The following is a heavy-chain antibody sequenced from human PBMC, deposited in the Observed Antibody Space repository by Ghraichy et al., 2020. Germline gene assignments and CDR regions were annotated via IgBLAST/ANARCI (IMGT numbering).Heavy chain of an antibody. D-gene: IGHD3-16*01. Sequence: SLNISCAASGFTFSSYSMNWVRQAPGKGLEWVSSISSSSSYIYYADSVKGRFTISRDNAKNSLYLQMNSLRAEDTAVYYCARDLGAFWFDPWGQGTLVTVSS. J-gene: IGHJ5*02. CDR2: ISSSSSYI. CDR3: ARDLGAFWFDP. CDR1: GFTFSSYS. V-gene: IGHV3-21*01.